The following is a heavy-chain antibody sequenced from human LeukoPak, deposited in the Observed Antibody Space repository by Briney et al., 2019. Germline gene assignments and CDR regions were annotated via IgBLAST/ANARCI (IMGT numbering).Heavy chain of an antibody. Sequence: GGSLRLSCAASGFTFSNYAMSWVRQAPGEGLEWVSAISSSGGKTYYADSVKGRFTISRDDSENTLYLQMNSLRAEDTAIYYCAKRYSSTWRTFDCWGQGTLVTVSS. CDR2: ISSSGGKT. CDR3: AKRYSSTWRTFDC. V-gene: IGHV3-23*01. D-gene: IGHD6-13*01. CDR1: GFTFSNYA. J-gene: IGHJ4*02.